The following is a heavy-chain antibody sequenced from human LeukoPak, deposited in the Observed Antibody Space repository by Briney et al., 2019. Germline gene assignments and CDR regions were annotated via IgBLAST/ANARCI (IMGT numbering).Heavy chain of an antibody. CDR3: AGEATVVTPGPNAFDT. D-gene: IGHD4-23*01. Sequence: PSETLSLTCTVSGGSISSYYWSWIRQPPGKGLEWIGYIYYSGSTNYNPSLKSRVTISVDTSKNQFSLKLSSVTAADTAVYYCAGEATVVTPGPNAFDTWGQGTMVTVSS. CDR1: GGSISSYY. CDR2: IYYSGST. J-gene: IGHJ3*02. V-gene: IGHV4-59*01.